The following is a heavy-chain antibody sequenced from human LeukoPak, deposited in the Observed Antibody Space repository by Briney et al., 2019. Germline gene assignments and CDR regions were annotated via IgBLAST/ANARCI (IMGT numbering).Heavy chain of an antibody. CDR2: INPNSGGT. CDR3: AREEIIVGATTGNWFDP. D-gene: IGHD1-26*01. Sequence: GASVNVSCKPSGYTFNRYYLQGVRQAPAQELEGMGWINPNSGGTNYPQKFQGRVTMTRDTSISTAYMELSRLRSDDTAVYYCAREEIIVGATTGNWFDPWGQGTLVTVSS. J-gene: IGHJ5*02. CDR1: GYTFNRYY. V-gene: IGHV1-2*02.